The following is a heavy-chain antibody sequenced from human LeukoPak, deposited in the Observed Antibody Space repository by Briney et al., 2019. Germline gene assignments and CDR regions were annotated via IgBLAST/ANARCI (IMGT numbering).Heavy chain of an antibody. J-gene: IGHJ4*02. CDR3: AKDLAARPLDY. V-gene: IGHV3-7*01. Sequence: PGGSLRLSCAASGFTFSSYWMSWVRLAPGKGLEWVANIKQDGSAKFYVESVKGRFTISRDNAKKSLYLQMNSLRAEDTAVYYCAKDLAARPLDYWGQGTLVTVSS. CDR1: GFTFSSYW. CDR2: IKQDGSAK. D-gene: IGHD6-6*01.